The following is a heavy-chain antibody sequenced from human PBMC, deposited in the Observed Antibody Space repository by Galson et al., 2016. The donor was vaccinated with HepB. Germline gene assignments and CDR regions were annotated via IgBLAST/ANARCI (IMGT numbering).Heavy chain of an antibody. J-gene: IGHJ4*02. CDR3: AHTDHHSGWYFDS. CDR2: IHWDDNK. V-gene: IGHV2-70*17. Sequence: PALVKPTQTLPLTCPFSGFSLTTSGMYVTWVRQPPGKALECLERIHWDDNKLYSTPLKTRLTISKDTSKNQVVLTMTNVGPVDTATYYCAHTDHHSGWYFDSWGQGTLVTVSS. CDR1: GFSLTTSGMY. D-gene: IGHD6-19*01.